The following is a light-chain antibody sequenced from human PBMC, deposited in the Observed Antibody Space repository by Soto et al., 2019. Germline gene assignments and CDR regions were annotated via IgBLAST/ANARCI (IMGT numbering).Light chain of an antibody. CDR3: TAWDGSLDGRV. V-gene: IGLV1-47*02. CDR2: RTD. J-gene: IGLJ3*02. CDR1: NSNIGSSY. Sequence: QPMLTQPPSASGTPGQRVTISCSGRNSNIGSSYVYWYQQLPGSAPKLLIYRTDQRPAGIPDRFSGSKSGTSASLDISGLQSDDEADYYCTAWDGSLDGRVFGGGTKLTVL.